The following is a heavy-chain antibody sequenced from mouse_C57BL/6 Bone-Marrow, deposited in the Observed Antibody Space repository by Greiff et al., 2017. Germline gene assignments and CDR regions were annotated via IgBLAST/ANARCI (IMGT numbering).Heavy chain of an antibody. CDR1: GFHIKNTY. Sequence: EVQLQQSVAELVRPGASVKLSCTASGFHIKNTYMHWVKQRPEQGLEWIGRIDPANGNTKYAPKFQGKATITADTSSNTAYLQLSSLTSEDTAIYYCARGDHWYFDVWGTGTTVTVSS. CDR3: ARGDHWYFDV. J-gene: IGHJ1*03. V-gene: IGHV14-3*01. CDR2: IDPANGNT.